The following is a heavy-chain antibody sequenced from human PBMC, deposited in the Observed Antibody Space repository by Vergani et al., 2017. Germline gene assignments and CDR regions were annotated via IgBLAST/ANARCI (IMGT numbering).Heavy chain of an antibody. CDR3: ARHRGSGGFFPSSYFYGMDV. J-gene: IGHJ6*02. CDR1: DSSIMTNPY. D-gene: IGHD3-10*01. Sequence: QVQLQESGPGLVKPSETLTLTCDVSDSSIMTNPYWGWFRQSPGKGLEWIGCIHHSGDTHYNSSLKSGVSISIVSSSKFSLSLTSVTAADTAIYYCARHRGSGGFFPSSYFYGMDVWGHGPTVTVSS. V-gene: IGHV4-38-2*01. CDR2: IHHSGDT.